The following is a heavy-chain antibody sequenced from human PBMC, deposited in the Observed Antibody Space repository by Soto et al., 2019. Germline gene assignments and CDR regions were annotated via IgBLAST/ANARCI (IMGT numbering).Heavy chain of an antibody. V-gene: IGHV4-39*01. CDR2: IYYSGST. D-gene: IGHD3-10*01. CDR1: GGSISSSSYY. Sequence: QLQLQESGPGLVKPSETLSLTCTVSGGSISSSSYYWGWIRQPPGKGLEWIGSIYYSGSTYYNPSLKSRVTISVDTSKNQFSLKLSSVTAADTAVYYCARSNSYYYGSGSYGAFDYWGQGTLVTVSS. J-gene: IGHJ4*02. CDR3: ARSNSYYYGSGSYGAFDY.